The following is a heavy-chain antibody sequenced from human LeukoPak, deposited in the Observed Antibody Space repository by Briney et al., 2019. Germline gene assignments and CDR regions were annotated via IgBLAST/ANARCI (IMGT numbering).Heavy chain of an antibody. V-gene: IGHV3-74*01. D-gene: IGHD6-6*01. CDR2: INTDGSST. J-gene: IGHJ6*02. CDR1: GFTFSSYW. CDR3: TRDSYTNSVYYGMDV. Sequence: GGSLRLSCAASGFTFSSYWMHWVRHAPGKGLVWVSRINTDGSSTSYADSVKGRFTFSRDNAKNTLYLQMNSLRAEDTAVYYCTRDSYTNSVYYGMDVWGQGTTVTVSS.